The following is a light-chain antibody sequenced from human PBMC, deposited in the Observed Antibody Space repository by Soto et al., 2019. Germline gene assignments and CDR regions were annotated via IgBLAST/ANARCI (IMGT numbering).Light chain of an antibody. J-gene: IGLJ2*01. Sequence: QSVLTQPSSVSEAPRQRVTISCSGSSSNIGKNAVTWYQQVPGKAPKLIIYYDDLLPSGVSDRFSGSKSGSSASLAISGLQSEDEADYYCAAWDDSLNGPVFGGGTKLTVL. CDR3: AAWDDSLNGPV. CDR1: SSNIGKNA. V-gene: IGLV1-36*01. CDR2: YDD.